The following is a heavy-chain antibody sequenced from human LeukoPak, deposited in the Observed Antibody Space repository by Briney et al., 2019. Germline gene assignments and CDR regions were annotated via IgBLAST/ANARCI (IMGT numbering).Heavy chain of an antibody. CDR1: GFTFSSYG. D-gene: IGHD2-8*02. V-gene: IGHV3-7*01. J-gene: IGHJ4*02. CDR2: MKGDGSHI. CDR3: ARLFGGVTTYDY. Sequence: GGSLTLSCAASGFTFSSYGMHWVRQAPGGGLQWVASMKGDGSHIYYVDSVKGRFIISRDNARNSPYLQMSSLRVEDTAIYYCARLFGGVTTYDYWGQGAQVSVSS.